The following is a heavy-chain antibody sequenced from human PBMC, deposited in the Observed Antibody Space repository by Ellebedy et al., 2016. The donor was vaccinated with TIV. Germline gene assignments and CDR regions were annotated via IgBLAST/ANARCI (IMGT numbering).Heavy chain of an antibody. CDR3: ARGWRVGATMRMYWFDP. Sequence: MPSETLSLTCAVYGGSFSGYYWSWIRQPPGKGLEWIGEINHSGGTNYNASLKSRVTISVDTYTTQFSLNLSSVTAADTAVYYCARGWRVGATMRMYWFDPWGQGTLVTVSS. CDR1: GGSFSGYY. V-gene: IGHV4-34*01. J-gene: IGHJ5*02. CDR2: INHSGGT. D-gene: IGHD1-26*01.